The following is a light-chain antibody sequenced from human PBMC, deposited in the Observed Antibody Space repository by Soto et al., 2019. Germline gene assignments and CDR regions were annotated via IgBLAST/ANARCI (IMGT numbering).Light chain of an antibody. CDR2: DAS. Sequence: DIQMTQSPSSLSASVGYRSTITCQASQDISNYLNWYQQKPGKAPKLLIYDASNLETGVPSRLSGSGSGTDFTFTISSLQPEDAATYYCQQYDNLPSFGGGTKVDIK. CDR3: QQYDNLPS. CDR1: QDISNY. V-gene: IGKV1-33*01. J-gene: IGKJ4*01.